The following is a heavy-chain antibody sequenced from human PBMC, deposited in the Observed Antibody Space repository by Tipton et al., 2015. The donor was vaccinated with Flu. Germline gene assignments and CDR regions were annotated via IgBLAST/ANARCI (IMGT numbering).Heavy chain of an antibody. CDR1: GFIFSTFA. Sequence: SLRLSCADSGFIFSTFAMTWVRQAPGKGLEWVSAVSGSGGGPAYADSVKGRFTISRDNSRNTVYLQMNSLRAEDTAVYYCAKADSSGFYYARRHSWVQGTLVTVSS. CDR3: AKADSSGFYYARRHS. V-gene: IGHV3-23*01. D-gene: IGHD3-22*01. CDR2: VSGSGGGP. J-gene: IGHJ4*02.